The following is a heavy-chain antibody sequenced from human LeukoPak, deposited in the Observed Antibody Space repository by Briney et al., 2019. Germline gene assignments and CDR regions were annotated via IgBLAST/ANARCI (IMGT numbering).Heavy chain of an antibody. CDR1: AFTVRDYY. D-gene: IGHD6-19*01. V-gene: IGHV3-11*04. CDR3: ARDHGSGLDY. J-gene: IGHJ4*02. CDR2: ISSSGSTI. Sequence: PGGSLRLSCAASAFTVRDYYMSCIRQAPGKGLEWGSYISSSGSTIYYADSVKCRFTISRDNAKNSLYLQINSLRAEDTAVYYCARDHGSGLDYWGQGTLVTVSS.